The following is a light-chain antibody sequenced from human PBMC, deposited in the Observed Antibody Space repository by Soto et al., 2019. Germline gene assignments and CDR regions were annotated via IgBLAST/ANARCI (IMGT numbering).Light chain of an antibody. V-gene: IGKV3-11*01. CDR3: QQRSNWPLT. CDR1: QSVSSY. Sequence: IVLTQSPATMSLSPGERATLSCRASQSVSSYLAWYQQKPGQAPRLLIYDASNRATGIPARFSGSGSGTDFTLTSSSLEPEDFAFYYCQQRSNWPLTCGGGSKVEIK. CDR2: DAS. J-gene: IGKJ4*01.